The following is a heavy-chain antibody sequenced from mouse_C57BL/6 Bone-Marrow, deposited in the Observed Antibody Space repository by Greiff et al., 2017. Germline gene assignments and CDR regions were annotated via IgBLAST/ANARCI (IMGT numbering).Heavy chain of an antibody. CDR2: ISSGGDYI. D-gene: IGHD1-1*01. J-gene: IGHJ3*01. V-gene: IGHV5S21*01. Sequence: EVMLVESGEGLVKPGGSLKLSCAASGFTFSSYAMSWVRQTPEKRLEWVAYISSGGDYIYYADTVKGRFTISRDNARNTLYLQMSSLKSEDTAMYYCTRREYYYGSSYDAYWGQGTLVTVSA. CDR1: GFTFSSYA. CDR3: TRREYYYGSSYDAY.